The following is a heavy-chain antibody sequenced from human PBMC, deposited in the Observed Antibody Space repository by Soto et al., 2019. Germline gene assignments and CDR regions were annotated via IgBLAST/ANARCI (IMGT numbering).Heavy chain of an antibody. J-gene: IGHJ4*02. CDR2: ISGSGGST. Sequence: GGSLRLSCAASGFTFSSYAMSWVRQAPGKGLEWVSAISGSGGSTYYADSVKGRFTISRDNAKNSLYLQMDSLRDEDTAMYYCARDLKDGNNWSPFDYWGQGTLVTVSS. V-gene: IGHV3-23*01. CDR1: GFTFSSYA. CDR3: ARDLKDGNNWSPFDY.